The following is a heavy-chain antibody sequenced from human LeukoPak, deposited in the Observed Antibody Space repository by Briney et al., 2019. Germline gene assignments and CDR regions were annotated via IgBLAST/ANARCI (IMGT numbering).Heavy chain of an antibody. V-gene: IGHV4-38-2*02. Sequence: PSETLSLTCAVSGYSISSGHYWGWIRQPPGKGLEWIGSIYHSGSTYYNPSLKSRVTISVDTSKNQFSLKLSSVTAADTAVYYCARESAPMPIPWFDPWGQGTLVTVSS. CDR1: GYSISSGHY. D-gene: IGHD3-16*01. J-gene: IGHJ5*02. CDR3: ARESAPMPIPWFDP. CDR2: IYHSGST.